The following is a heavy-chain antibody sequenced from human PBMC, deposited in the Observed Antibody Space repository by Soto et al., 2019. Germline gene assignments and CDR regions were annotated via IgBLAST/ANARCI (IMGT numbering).Heavy chain of an antibody. V-gene: IGHV3-53*01. CDR3: ARERYSYGQDYYYYGMDV. J-gene: IGHJ6*02. Sequence: GSLRLSCAASGFTVSSNYTSWVRQAPGKGLEGVSVIYSGGSTYYADSVKGRFTISRDNSKNTLYLQMNSLRAEDTAVYYCARERYSYGQDYYYYGMDVWGQGTTVTVSS. CDR1: GFTVSSNY. D-gene: IGHD5-18*01. CDR2: IYSGGST.